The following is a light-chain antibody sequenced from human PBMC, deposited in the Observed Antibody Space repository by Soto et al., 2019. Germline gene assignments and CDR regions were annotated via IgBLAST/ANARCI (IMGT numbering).Light chain of an antibody. V-gene: IGKV3-20*01. Sequence: EIVLTQSPGTLSLSPGERATLSCRASQSVSSSYLAWYQQKPGQAPRLLIYGASSRATGIPDRFSGSGSGTDFTLTISRLEPEDFAVYYCQQYDSSQTFGGGTKVEIK. CDR1: QSVSSSY. J-gene: IGKJ4*01. CDR2: GAS. CDR3: QQYDSSQT.